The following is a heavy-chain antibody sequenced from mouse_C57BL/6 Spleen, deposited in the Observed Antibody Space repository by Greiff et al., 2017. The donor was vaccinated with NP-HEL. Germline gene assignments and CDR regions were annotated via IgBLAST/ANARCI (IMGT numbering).Heavy chain of an antibody. CDR3: THRNYEWCAY. J-gene: IGHJ3*01. Sequence: VQLQQSGAELVRPGASVKLSCTASGFNIKDYYMHWVKQRPEQGLEWIGRIDPEDGDTAYAPKFPGKATMTAATSSNTAYLQLSSLTSEDTAVYYCTHRNYEWCAYWGKGTLVTVSA. CDR2: IDPEDGDT. D-gene: IGHD2-1*01. V-gene: IGHV14-1*01. CDR1: GFNIKDYY.